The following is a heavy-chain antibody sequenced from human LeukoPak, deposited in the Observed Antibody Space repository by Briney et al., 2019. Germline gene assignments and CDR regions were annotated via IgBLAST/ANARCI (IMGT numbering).Heavy chain of an antibody. V-gene: IGHV3-11*01. J-gene: IGHJ4*02. CDR3: AKARLFTFDY. CDR1: GGSISSSSYY. CDR2: ISSSGSTI. Sequence: LSLTCTVSGGSISSSSYYWGWIRQPPGKGLEWVSYISSSGSTIYYADSVKGRFTVSRDDSKNTLYLQMNSLRAEDTAVYYCAKARLFTFDYWGQGTLVTVSS. D-gene: IGHD3-9*01.